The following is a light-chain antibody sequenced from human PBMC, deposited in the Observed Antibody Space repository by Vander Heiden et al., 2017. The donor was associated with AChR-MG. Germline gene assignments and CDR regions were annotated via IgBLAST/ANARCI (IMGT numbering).Light chain of an antibody. CDR1: QSVSNW. Sequence: DIQMTQSPSTLSASVGDRVTITCRASQSVSNWLAWYQQKPGKAPKVLIYKASNLESGVPSRFSGSGGGTEFTLTISSLQPDDFATYHCQHYNSYPETFGQGTRVEIK. CDR3: QHYNSYPET. J-gene: IGKJ1*01. V-gene: IGKV1-5*03. CDR2: KAS.